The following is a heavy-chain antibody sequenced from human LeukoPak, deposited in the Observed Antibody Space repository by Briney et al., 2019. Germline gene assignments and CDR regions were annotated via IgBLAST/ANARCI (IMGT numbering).Heavy chain of an antibody. V-gene: IGHV1-69*01. CDR3: ARDSRYPTVAFDI. J-gene: IGHJ3*02. CDR2: IIPIFGTA. D-gene: IGHD3-9*01. CDR1: GGTFSSYA. Sequence: SVKLSCKASGGTFSSYAISWVRQAPGQGLEWVGGIIPIFGTANYAQKFQGRVTTTADESTSTAYMELSSLRSEDTAVYYCARDSRYPTVAFDIWGQGTMVTVSS.